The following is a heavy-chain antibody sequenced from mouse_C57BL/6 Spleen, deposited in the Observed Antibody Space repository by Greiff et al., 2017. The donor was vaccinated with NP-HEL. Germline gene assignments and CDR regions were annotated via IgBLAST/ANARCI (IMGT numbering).Heavy chain of an antibody. CDR3: ARTPHYYGSTFAY. J-gene: IGHJ3*01. CDR2: ISSGSSTI. D-gene: IGHD1-1*01. Sequence: EVKLMESGGGLVKPGGSLKLSCAASGFTFSDYGMHWVRQAPEKGLEWVAYISSGSSTIYYADTVKGRFTISRDNAKNTLFLQMTSLRSEDTAMYYCARTPHYYGSTFAYWGQGTLVTVSA. V-gene: IGHV5-17*01. CDR1: GFTFSDYG.